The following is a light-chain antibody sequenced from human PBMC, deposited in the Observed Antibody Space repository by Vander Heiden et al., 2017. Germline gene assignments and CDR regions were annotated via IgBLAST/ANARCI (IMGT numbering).Light chain of an antibody. Sequence: QSVLTQPPSVSAAPEQKVTISCSGSSSNIGSNYISWYQQLPGTANKLLSDEDNKRPSGIPDRFAGSKSGTSAKRGTHGLQTGDEADYYGGKWDNRLSAGVFGGGTKLTVL. V-gene: IGLV1-51*02. J-gene: IGLJ3*02. CDR1: SSNIGSNY. CDR2: EDN. CDR3: GKWDNRLSAGV.